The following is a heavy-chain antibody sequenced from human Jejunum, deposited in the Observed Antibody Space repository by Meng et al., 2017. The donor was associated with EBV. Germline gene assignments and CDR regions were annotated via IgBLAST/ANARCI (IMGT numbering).Heavy chain of an antibody. Sequence: PLQEAGSRPVPPSVTLSLTCTVPGASLSSSNWDWGWIRQSPGKGLEWSGSMSYSGATYYTPSLKSRVTISIDTSKNQLSLKVNSVTAADMAMYYCARVPLDYYGSGSSWAYWGQGTLVTVSS. CDR3: ARVPLDYYGSGSSWAY. CDR2: MSYSGAT. J-gene: IGHJ4*02. V-gene: IGHV4-39*07. CDR1: GASLSSSNWD. D-gene: IGHD3-10*01.